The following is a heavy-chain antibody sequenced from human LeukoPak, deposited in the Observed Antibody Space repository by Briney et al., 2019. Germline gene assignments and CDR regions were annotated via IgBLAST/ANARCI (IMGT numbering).Heavy chain of an antibody. CDR2: IKQDGSEK. Sequence: GGSLRLSCAASGFTFSSYWMIWVRQAPDKGLECVANIKQDGSEKDYVDSVKGRFTISRDNAKNSLYLQMHSLRADDTAVYYCARDLGAFGLGLIDFWGQGTLVTVSS. D-gene: IGHD3-16*01. CDR3: ARDLGAFGLGLIDF. J-gene: IGHJ4*02. CDR1: GFTFSSYW. V-gene: IGHV3-7*05.